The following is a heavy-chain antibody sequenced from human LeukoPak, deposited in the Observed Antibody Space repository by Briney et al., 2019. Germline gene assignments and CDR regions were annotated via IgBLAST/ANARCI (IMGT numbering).Heavy chain of an antibody. Sequence: PGGSLRLSCAASGFTFSSYAMSWVRQAPGKGLEWVSAISGSGGSTYYADSVKGRFTISRDNSKNTLYLQMNSLRAEDTAVYYCAKGRSKYQLPNWFDPWGQGTLVTVSS. D-gene: IGHD2-2*01. CDR1: GFTFSSYA. CDR2: ISGSGGST. CDR3: AKGRSKYQLPNWFDP. V-gene: IGHV3-23*01. J-gene: IGHJ5*02.